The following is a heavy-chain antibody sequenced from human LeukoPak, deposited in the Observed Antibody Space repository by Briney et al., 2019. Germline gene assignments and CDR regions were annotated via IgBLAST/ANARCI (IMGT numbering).Heavy chain of an antibody. J-gene: IGHJ4*02. CDR3: AHREYDCSGGSCYQKPFDY. V-gene: IGHV2-5*02. D-gene: IGHD2-15*01. Sequence: SGPTLVNPTQTLTLTCTFSGFSLSTSGVGVGWIRRPPGKALEWLALIYWDDDKRYSPSLKSRLTITKDTSKNQVVLTMTNMDPVDTATYYCAHREYDCSGGSCYQKPFDYWGQRTLVTVSS. CDR2: IYWDDDK. CDR1: GFSLSTSGVG.